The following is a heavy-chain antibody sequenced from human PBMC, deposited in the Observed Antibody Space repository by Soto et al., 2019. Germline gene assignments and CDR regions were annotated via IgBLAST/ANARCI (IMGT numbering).Heavy chain of an antibody. CDR3: ARVYCSGGGCYGIDY. CDR2: INPSGDT. CDR1: GDTFTSYY. D-gene: IGHD2-15*01. V-gene: IGHV1-46*01. J-gene: IGHJ4*02. Sequence: QVQLVQSGAEVKKPGASVKISCKASGDTFTSYYMHWVRQAPGQGLEWMGIINPSGDTSYAQKFQGRVTMTRDTSTSTGYMELSRLRSEDTAVYYCARVYCSGGGCYGIDYWGQGTLVTVSS.